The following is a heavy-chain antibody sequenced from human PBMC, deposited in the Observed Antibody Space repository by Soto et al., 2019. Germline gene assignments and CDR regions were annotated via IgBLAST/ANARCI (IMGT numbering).Heavy chain of an antibody. CDR3: ARGHLWLED. J-gene: IGHJ4*02. CDR1: GVSTSGFY. V-gene: IGHV4-59*01. CDR2: IYYSGST. D-gene: IGHD3-3*01. Sequence: QVQLQGSGQGLVRPSETLSLTCAVSGVSTSGFYWSWIRQPPGKGLEYIGYIYYSGSTYYNPSLKSRVTVSLDSSKNQFSLKLTSVTAADTAIYYCARGHLWLEDWGQGTLVIVSS.